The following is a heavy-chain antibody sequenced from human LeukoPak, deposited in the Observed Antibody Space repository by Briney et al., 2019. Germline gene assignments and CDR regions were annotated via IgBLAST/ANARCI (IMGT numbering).Heavy chain of an antibody. CDR2: INTDGSST. D-gene: IGHD2-15*01. V-gene: IGHV3-74*01. J-gene: IGHJ3*02. Sequence: GGSLRLSCAASGVTFSTYWMHWVRQAPGKGLVWVSRINTDGSSTNYADSVKGRFTISRDNAKNTLYLQMNSLRAEDTAVYYCASPKRGGAFDMWGQGTVVTVSS. CDR3: ASPKRGGAFDM. CDR1: GVTFSTYW.